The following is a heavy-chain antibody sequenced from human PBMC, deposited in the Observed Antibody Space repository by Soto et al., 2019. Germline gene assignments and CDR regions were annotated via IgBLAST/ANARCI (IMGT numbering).Heavy chain of an antibody. V-gene: IGHV3-74*01. D-gene: IGHD1-26*01. CDR2: INIDGSST. CDR1: GFTFSSYW. J-gene: IGHJ4*02. Sequence: GGSLRLSCAASGFTFSSYWMHWVRLAPGRGLVWVSRINIDGSSTNYADSVKGRFTISRDNAKNTLYLQMNSLRVEDTAVYYCAQAIVGPRGPFFWGQGTLVTVSS. CDR3: AQAIVGPRGPFF.